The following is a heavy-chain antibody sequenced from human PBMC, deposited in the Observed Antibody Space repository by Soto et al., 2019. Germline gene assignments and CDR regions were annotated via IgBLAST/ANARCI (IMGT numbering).Heavy chain of an antibody. J-gene: IGHJ6*02. CDR2: ISFDGSKT. Sequence: VQLVESGGGVVRPGRSLRLSCAASGFSFSVYPMNWVRQAPGKGLEWVAFISFDGSKTYYSDSVKGRFTISRDNCKNTVSLQMNNLRPGDAAVYHCANLLNVAAAGTPHYYGVDVWGQGTTVTVS. D-gene: IGHD6-13*01. CDR1: GFSFSVYP. CDR3: ANLLNVAAAGTPHYYGVDV. V-gene: IGHV3-30*04.